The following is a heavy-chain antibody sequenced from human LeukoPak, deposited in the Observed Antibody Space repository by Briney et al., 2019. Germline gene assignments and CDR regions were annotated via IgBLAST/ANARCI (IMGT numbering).Heavy chain of an antibody. D-gene: IGHD2-15*01. Sequence: GGSLRLSCAASGFTVSNNYMSWVRQGPGKGLEWVSFIYSGGSTYNADSVKGRFTISRDNSKNTLNLQMNSLRAEDTAVYYCARASVVGGFDYWGQGTLVTVSS. CDR2: IYSGGST. V-gene: IGHV3-66*01. J-gene: IGHJ4*02. CDR3: ARASVVGGFDY. CDR1: GFTVSNNY.